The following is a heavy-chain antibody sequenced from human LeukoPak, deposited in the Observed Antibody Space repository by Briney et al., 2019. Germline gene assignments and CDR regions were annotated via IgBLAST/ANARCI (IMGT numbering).Heavy chain of an antibody. CDR3: ARMRGYSDGFEN. J-gene: IGHJ4*02. CDR2: LNNDGTDA. Sequence: GGSLRLSCAVSVFPFIRYWMHWVRQAPGKGLVWVSRLNNDGTDATYADSVRGRFTVSRDNAKNTLYLQMDSLRAEDTAVYYCARMRGYSDGFENWGQGTLVTVSS. D-gene: IGHD3-22*01. V-gene: IGHV3-74*03. CDR1: VFPFIRYW.